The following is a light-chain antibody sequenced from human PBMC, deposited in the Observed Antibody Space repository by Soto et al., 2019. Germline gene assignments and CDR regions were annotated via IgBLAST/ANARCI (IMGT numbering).Light chain of an antibody. J-gene: IGLJ1*01. CDR2: DVN. CDR1: SSDVGSYDY. V-gene: IGLV2-14*03. Sequence: QSALTQPASVSGSPRQSITFSCTGTSSDVGSYDYVSWHQQHPGKAPKLIIYDVNNRPSGVPSRFSGSKSGNTASLTISGLQTEDEADYYCCAYSTSGTHVFGTGTKLTVL. CDR3: CAYSTSGTHV.